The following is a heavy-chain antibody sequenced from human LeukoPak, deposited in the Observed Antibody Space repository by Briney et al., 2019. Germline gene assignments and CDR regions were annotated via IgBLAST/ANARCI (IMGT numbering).Heavy chain of an antibody. CDR3: ASPVGATSNHFDY. J-gene: IGHJ4*02. Sequence: ASVKVSCKASGYTFTSYDINWVRQAPGQGLEWMGWMNPNSGNTGYAQKFQGRVTMTRNTSISTAYMELSSLRSEDTAVYYCASPVGATSNHFDYWGQGTLVTVSS. CDR2: MNPNSGNT. V-gene: IGHV1-8*01. D-gene: IGHD1-26*01. CDR1: GYTFTSYD.